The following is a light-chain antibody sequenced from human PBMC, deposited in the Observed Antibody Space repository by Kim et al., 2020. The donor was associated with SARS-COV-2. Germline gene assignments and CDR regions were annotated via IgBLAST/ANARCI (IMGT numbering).Light chain of an antibody. CDR2: KGT. CDR1: QNMDTA. V-gene: IGKV1-5*03. J-gene: IGKJ2*01. CDR3: HQYYRFST. Sequence: SASVADRETIACRGSQNMDTAVAWFQQKSGKAPKMLIYKGTSVENGVPSRFSGSGSGTEFTLTISSRQPDDFATYYCHQYYRFSTFGQGTKLEIK.